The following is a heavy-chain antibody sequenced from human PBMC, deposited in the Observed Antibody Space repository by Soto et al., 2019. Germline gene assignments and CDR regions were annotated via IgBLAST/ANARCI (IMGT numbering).Heavy chain of an antibody. CDR2: IIPIFGTA. CDR3: ASSFENSYGLSDY. D-gene: IGHD5-18*01. V-gene: IGHV1-69*06. J-gene: IGHJ4*02. Sequence: AVKVSCKASGGTFSSYAISWVRQAPGQGLEWMGGIIPIFGTANYAQKFQGRVTITADKSTSTAYMELSSLRSGDTAVYYCASSFENSYGLSDYWGQGTLVTVSS. CDR1: GGTFSSYA.